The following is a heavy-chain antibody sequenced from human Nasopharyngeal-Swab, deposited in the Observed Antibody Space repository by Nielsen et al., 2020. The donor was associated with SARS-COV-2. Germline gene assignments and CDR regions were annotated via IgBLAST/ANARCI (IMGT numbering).Heavy chain of an antibody. Sequence: GESLTISCAASGFTFSSYAMSWVRQAPGKGLEWVSAISGSGGSTYYADSVKGRFTISRDNSKNTLYLQMNSLRAEDTAVYYCAMAMDFALDYWGQGTLVTVSS. J-gene: IGHJ4*02. CDR3: AMAMDFALDY. D-gene: IGHD2-2*03. CDR2: ISGSGGST. V-gene: IGHV3-23*01. CDR1: GFTFSSYA.